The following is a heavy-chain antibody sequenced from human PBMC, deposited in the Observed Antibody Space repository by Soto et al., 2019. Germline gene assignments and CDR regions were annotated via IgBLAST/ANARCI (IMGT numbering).Heavy chain of an antibody. CDR2: ISGGAT. CDR1: GFTFSNYA. CDR3: AKDGYGDLLHWFDT. Sequence: EVQLLESGGGLVQPGGSLRLSCAASGFTFSNYAMTWVRQAPGKGLEWVSAISGGATYYADSVKGRFTISGDYSKNTLYLQMNSLRPEDTAVYYCAKDGYGDLLHWFDTWGQGTLVTVSS. D-gene: IGHD4-17*01. V-gene: IGHV3-23*01. J-gene: IGHJ5*02.